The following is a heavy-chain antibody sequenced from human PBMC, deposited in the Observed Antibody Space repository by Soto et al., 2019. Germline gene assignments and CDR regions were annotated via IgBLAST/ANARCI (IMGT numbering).Heavy chain of an antibody. CDR3: ARESHDILTGPPWVWYFDL. Sequence: QVQLQQWGAGPLRPLETLSLTCGVSGGSFSGYYWAWIRQSPGKGLEWIGEINDRGSINYNPSLKRRVIISVDTSKNHSSLNLRSVTAADTAVYYCARESHDILTGPPWVWYFDLWGRGTLVTVSS. CDR1: GGSFSGYY. J-gene: IGHJ2*01. V-gene: IGHV4-34*01. D-gene: IGHD3-9*01. CDR2: INDRGSI.